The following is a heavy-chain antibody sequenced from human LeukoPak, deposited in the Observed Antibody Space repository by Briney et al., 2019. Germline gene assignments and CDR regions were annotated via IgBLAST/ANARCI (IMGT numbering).Heavy chain of an antibody. CDR2: IIAGGRTT. D-gene: IGHD3-3*01. V-gene: IGHV3-48*03. Sequence: GRSLRLSCAVSGLTFSNLKMNWVRQAPGKGLEWASYIIAGGRTTFYADSVTGRFTISRDNAKNSLYLQMSSLRVEDTAVYYCASWAGNTQSDSWSGPFDYWGQGSLVTVSS. J-gene: IGHJ4*02. CDR3: ASWAGNTQSDSWSGPFDY. CDR1: GLTFSNLK.